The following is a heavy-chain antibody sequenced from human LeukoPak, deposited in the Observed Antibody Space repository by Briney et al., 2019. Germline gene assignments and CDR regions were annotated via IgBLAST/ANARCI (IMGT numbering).Heavy chain of an antibody. CDR2: IYYSGST. D-gene: IGHD5-12*01. V-gene: IGHV4-31*03. CDR1: GGSISSGGYY. Sequence: LSLTCTVSGGSISSGGYYWSWIRQHPGKGLEWIGYIYYSGSTYYNPSLKSRVTISVDTSKNQFSLKLSSVTAADTAVYYCARRLDISWWFDPWGQGTLVTVSS. J-gene: IGHJ5*02. CDR3: ARRLDISWWFDP.